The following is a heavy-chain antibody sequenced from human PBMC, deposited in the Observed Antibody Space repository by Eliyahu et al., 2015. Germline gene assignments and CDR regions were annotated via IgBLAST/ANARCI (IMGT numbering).Heavy chain of an antibody. CDR3: VRDRLGEAGGYFDS. V-gene: IGHV1-18*04. D-gene: IGHD3-22*01. CDR1: GYTFRNYA. Sequence: QVQLEQSGAEVKKPGASMEVSCKASGYTFRNYAISWVRQAPGQGLEWMGWISGDNGRTEYAQKFKGRVTMTTDVSTSTSYMELRSLTSDDTAVYYCVRDRLGEAGGYFDSWGQGTLVTVS. J-gene: IGHJ5*01. CDR2: ISGDNGRT.